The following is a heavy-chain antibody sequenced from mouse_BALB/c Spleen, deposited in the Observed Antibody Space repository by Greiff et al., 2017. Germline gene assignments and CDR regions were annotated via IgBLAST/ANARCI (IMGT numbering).Heavy chain of an antibody. V-gene: IGHV1-77*01. Sequence: QVQLKESGPELVKPGASVKMSCKASGYTFTDYVISWVKQRTGQGLEWIGEIYPGSGSTYYNEKFKGKATLTADKSSNTAYMQLSSLTSEDSAVYFCARGGWLGVYFDYWGQGTTLTVSS. CDR1: GYTFTDYV. J-gene: IGHJ2*01. CDR3: ARGGWLGVYFDY. CDR2: IYPGSGST. D-gene: IGHD2-3*01.